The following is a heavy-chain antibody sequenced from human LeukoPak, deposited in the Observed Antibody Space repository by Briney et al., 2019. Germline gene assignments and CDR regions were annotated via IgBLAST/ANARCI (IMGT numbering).Heavy chain of an antibody. D-gene: IGHD3-10*01. V-gene: IGHV3-30*18. CDR2: ISYDGSNK. CDR1: GFTFSSYG. CDR3: AKDRWFGERYFDY. J-gene: IGHJ4*02. Sequence: GGSLRLSCAASGFTFSSYGMHWVRQAPGKGLEWVAVISYDGSNKYYADSVKGRFTISRDNSKNTLYLQMNSLRAEDTAVYYCAKDRWFGERYFDYWGQGTLVTVSS.